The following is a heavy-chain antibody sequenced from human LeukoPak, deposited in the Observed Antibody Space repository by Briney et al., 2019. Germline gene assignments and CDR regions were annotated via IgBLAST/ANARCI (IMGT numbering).Heavy chain of an antibody. CDR1: GGTFSSYA. CDR3: ARDTFEATGNYGFDY. CDR2: IIPIFGTA. J-gene: IGHJ4*02. V-gene: IGHV1-69*05. D-gene: IGHD4-11*01. Sequence: GASVKVSCKASGGTFSSYAISWVRQAPGQGLEWMGRIIPIFGTANYAQKFQGRVTITTDESTSTAYMELGSLRSEDTAVYYCARDTFEATGNYGFDYWGQGTLVTVSS.